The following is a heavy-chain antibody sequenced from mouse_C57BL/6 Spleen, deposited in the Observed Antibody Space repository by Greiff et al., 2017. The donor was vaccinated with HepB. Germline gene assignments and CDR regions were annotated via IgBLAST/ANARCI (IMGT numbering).Heavy chain of an antibody. D-gene: IGHD2-4*01. CDR2: IDPSDSYT. V-gene: IGHV1-50*01. CDR3: ARGHYEGWFAY. CDR1: GYTFTSYW. Sequence: QVQLQQSGAELVKPGASVKLSCKASGYTFTSYWMQWVKQRPGQGLEWIGEIDPSDSYTNYNQKFKGKATLTVDTSSSTAYMQLSSLTSEDSAVYYCARGHYEGWFAYWGQGTLVTVSA. J-gene: IGHJ3*01.